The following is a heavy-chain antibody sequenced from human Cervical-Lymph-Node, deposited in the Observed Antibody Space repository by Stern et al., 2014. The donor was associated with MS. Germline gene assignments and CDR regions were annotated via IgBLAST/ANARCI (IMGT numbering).Heavy chain of an antibody. J-gene: IGHJ4*02. CDR1: GFTFSEYY. Sequence: VQLGESGGGLVKPGGSLRLSCTPSGFTFSEYYMSWIRQAPGKGLERISCVSNSGNTIYYADSVKGRFTISRDNAKNSLYLQMNSLRAEDTAVYFCARDYWAGTFDYWGQGALVTVSS. D-gene: IGHD6-19*01. CDR2: VSNSGNTI. V-gene: IGHV3-11*01. CDR3: ARDYWAGTFDY.